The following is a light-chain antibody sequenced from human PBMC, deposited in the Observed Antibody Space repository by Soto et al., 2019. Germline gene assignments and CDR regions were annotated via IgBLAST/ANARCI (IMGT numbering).Light chain of an antibody. J-gene: IGLJ2*01. CDR2: EVS. CDR1: SNDVGGYNY. Sequence: QSALTQPASVSGSPGQSITISCTGTSNDVGGYNYVSWYQQHPGKAPKIMIYEVSNRPSGVSNRFSGSKSGNTASLTISGLQAEDEADYYCDSYTSSSTRVIFGGGTKLTVL. CDR3: DSYTSSSTRVI. V-gene: IGLV2-14*01.